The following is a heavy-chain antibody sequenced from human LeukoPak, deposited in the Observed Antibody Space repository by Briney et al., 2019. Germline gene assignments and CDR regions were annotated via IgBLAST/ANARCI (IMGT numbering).Heavy chain of an antibody. CDR2: IYYSGST. CDR1: GGSISSYY. V-gene: IGHV4-59*01. D-gene: IGHD4-17*01. CDR3: ARQDYGDYDYYFDY. Sequence: PSETLSLTCTVSGGSISSYYWSWLRQPPGKGLEWIGYIYYSGSTNYNPSLKSRVTISVDTSKNQFSLKLSSVTAADTAVYYCARQDYGDYDYYFDYWGQGTLVTVSS. J-gene: IGHJ4*02.